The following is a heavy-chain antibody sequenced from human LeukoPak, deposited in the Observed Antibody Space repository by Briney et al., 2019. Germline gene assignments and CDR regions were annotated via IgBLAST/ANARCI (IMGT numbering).Heavy chain of an antibody. CDR2: ISSSGSTI. CDR1: GFTFSDYY. J-gene: IGHJ4*02. Sequence: PGGSLRLSCAASGFTFSDYYMSWIRQAPGKGLEWVSYISSSGSTIYYADSVKGRFTISRDNAKNSLYLQINSLRAEDTAVYYCASNSGYEAFADYWGQGTLVTVSS. CDR3: ASNSGYEAFADY. V-gene: IGHV3-11*01. D-gene: IGHD5-12*01.